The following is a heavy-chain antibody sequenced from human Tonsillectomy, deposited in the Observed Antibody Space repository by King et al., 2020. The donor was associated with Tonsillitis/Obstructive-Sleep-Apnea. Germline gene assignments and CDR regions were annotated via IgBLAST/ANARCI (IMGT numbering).Heavy chain of an antibody. CDR3: ARDSMSHYFDSSTYYTFDY. D-gene: IGHD3-22*01. CDR1: GYTFTSYG. J-gene: IGHJ4*02. CDR2: ISAYNGDT. Sequence: VQLVESGAEVKKPGASVKVSCKASGYTFTSYGISWVRQAPGQGLEWMGWISAYNGDTNYAQKLQGRVTMTTDTSTSTAYMELRSLRSDDTAVYYYARDSMSHYFDSSTYYTFDYWGQGTLVTVSS. V-gene: IGHV1-18*01.